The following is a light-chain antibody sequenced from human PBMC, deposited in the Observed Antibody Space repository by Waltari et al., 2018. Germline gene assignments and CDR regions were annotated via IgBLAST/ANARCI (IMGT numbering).Light chain of an antibody. V-gene: IGKV4-1*01. CDR2: WAS. J-gene: IGKJ3*01. CDR1: QSVLYNSDNKNY. Sequence: DIVMTQSPDSLAVSLGERATINCKSSQSVLYNSDNKNYLAWCQQKPGHPPKLLIYWASTRESGVPDRFSGSGSGTDFTLTISSLQAEDVALYYCQQYYSIPFTFGPGTKLDIK. CDR3: QQYYSIPFT.